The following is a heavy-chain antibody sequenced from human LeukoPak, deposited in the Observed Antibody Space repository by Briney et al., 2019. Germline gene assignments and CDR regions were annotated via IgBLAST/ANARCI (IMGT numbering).Heavy chain of an antibody. CDR2: IDTSGST. V-gene: IGHV4-4*07. CDR1: GGSISSYY. J-gene: IGHJ6*03. Sequence: SETLSLTCTVSGGSISSYYWSWIRQPAGKGLEWIGRIDTSGSTNYNPSLKSRVTMSVDTSKNQFSLKLSSVTAADTAVYYCARELAAAGPEGPTYYYYMDVWGKGTTVTVSS. CDR3: ARELAAAGPEGPTYYYYMDV. D-gene: IGHD6-13*01.